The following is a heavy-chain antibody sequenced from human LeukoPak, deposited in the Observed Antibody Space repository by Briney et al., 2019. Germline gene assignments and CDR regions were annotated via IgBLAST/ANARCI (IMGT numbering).Heavy chain of an antibody. CDR2: INIDGSST. V-gene: IGHV3-74*01. J-gene: IGHJ4*02. CDR1: GFTFSSYW. D-gene: IGHD5-24*01. CDR3: ARDWVYKIDY. Sequence: GGSLRLSCAASGFTFSSYWMHWVRQAPGKGLVWVSRINIDGSSTIYADSVKGRFTISRDNAKNTLYLQMNSLRAEDTAVYYCARDWVYKIDYWRRGTLVTVSS.